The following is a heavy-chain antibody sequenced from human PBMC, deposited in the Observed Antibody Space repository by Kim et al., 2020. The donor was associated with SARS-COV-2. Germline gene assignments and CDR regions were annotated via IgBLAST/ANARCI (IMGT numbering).Heavy chain of an antibody. CDR1: GGSISSSSYY. CDR3: ARRLGGWRNYGMDV. V-gene: IGHV4-39*01. J-gene: IGHJ6*02. Sequence: SETLSLTCTVSGGSISSSSYYWGWIRQPPGKGLDWIGSIYYSGSTSYNPSLKSRVTISVDTSKNQFSLKLSSVTAADTAVYYCARRLGGWRNYGMDVWGQGTTVTVSS. CDR2: IYYSGST. D-gene: IGHD6-19*01.